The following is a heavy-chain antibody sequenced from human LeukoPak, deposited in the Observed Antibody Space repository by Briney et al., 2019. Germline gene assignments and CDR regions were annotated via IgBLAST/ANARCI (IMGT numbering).Heavy chain of an antibody. D-gene: IGHD2-15*01. Sequence: VASVKVSCKASGYTFTSYAMHWVRQAPGQRLEWMGWINAGNGNTKYSQKFQGRVTITRDTSASTAYMELSSLRSEDTAVYYCARGNYCSGGSCHKYDACDIWGQGTMVAVSS. CDR1: GYTFTSYA. CDR3: ARGNYCSGGSCHKYDACDI. CDR2: INAGNGNT. J-gene: IGHJ3*02. V-gene: IGHV1-3*01.